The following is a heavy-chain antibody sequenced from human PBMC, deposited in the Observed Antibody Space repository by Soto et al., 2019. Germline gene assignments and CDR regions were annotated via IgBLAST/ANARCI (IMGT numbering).Heavy chain of an antibody. CDR2: LANDGSYQ. CDR1: GFTFSRYG. J-gene: IGHJ4*02. D-gene: IGHD2-15*01. V-gene: IGHV3-30*03. CDR3: ARSIGGSSYYPPDY. Sequence: QVQLVESGGGVVQPGGSLRLSCAASGFTFSRYGMHWVRQSPGEGLEWVAILANDGSYQYYAESVKGRFTISRDNSKNTLYLQMDSLRPEDTAVYYCARSIGGSSYYPPDYWGQGTLVTVSS.